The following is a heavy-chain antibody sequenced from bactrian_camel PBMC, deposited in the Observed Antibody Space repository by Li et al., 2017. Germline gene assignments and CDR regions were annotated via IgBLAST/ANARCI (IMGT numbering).Heavy chain of an antibody. Sequence: QLVESGGDSVQAGGSLRLSCAASGYTYSSYCMGWFRQAPGKAREGVAGIGTNGVAAAADSVKGRFTISRDSAKTTLFLEVNSLKPDDTAMYYCATGVYCANVLSPSEYDTWGQGTQVTV. J-gene: IGHJ4*01. CDR2: IGTNGVA. D-gene: IGHD3*01. V-gene: IGHV3S6*01. CDR3: ATGVYCANVLSPSEYDT. CDR1: GYTYSSYC.